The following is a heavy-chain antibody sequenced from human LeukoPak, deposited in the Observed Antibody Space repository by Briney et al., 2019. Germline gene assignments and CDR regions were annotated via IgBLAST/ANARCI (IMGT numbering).Heavy chain of an antibody. CDR3: AGVDAAMPDAFDI. D-gene: IGHD5-18*01. CDR1: GFTFDDYA. V-gene: IGHV3-43D*03. CDR2: ITWDAGST. Sequence: GGSLRLSCAASGFTFDDYAMHWVRQAPGKGLEWVSLITWDAGSTYYADSVKGRFTISRDNAKNSLYLQMNSLRADDTAVYYCAGVDAAMPDAFDIWGQGTTVTVSS. J-gene: IGHJ3*02.